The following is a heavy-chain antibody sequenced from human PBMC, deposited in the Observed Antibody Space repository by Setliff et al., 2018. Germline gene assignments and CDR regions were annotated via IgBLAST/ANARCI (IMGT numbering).Heavy chain of an antibody. Sequence: TCWIGWVRQMPGKGLEWMGIIYPGDSITRYSPSFQGQVTISVDKSINTAYLQSSSLRASDTAIYYCARHPYYYGSGTYLDNNNRWFDPWGQGTLVTVSS. CDR3: ARHPYYYGSGTYLDNNNRWFDP. CDR1: TCW. CDR2: IYPGDSIT. J-gene: IGHJ5*02. D-gene: IGHD3-10*01. V-gene: IGHV5-51*01.